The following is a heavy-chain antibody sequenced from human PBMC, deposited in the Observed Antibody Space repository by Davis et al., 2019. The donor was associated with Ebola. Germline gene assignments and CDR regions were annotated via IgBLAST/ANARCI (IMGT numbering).Heavy chain of an antibody. CDR2: VILKSGAT. CDR3: ARGHNYAHEY. J-gene: IGHJ4*02. CDR1: GYTFTDYN. V-gene: IGHV1-2*06. Sequence: ASVKVSCKVSGYTFTDYNIHWMRQAPGQGLEWLGRVILKSGATNYAQKFQGRVTMTRVTSISTVYMELSSLRYDDTADYYCARGHNYAHEYWGQGTLVTVSS. D-gene: IGHD4-11*01.